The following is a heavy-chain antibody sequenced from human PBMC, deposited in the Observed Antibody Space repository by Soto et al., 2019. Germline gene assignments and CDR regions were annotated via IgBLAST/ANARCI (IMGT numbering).Heavy chain of an antibody. J-gene: IGHJ4*02. CDR3: ARAPRYSSSSGSLDY. D-gene: IGHD6-6*01. Sequence: SLRLSCAASGFTFSSYAMHWVRQAPGKGLEWVAVISYDGSNKYYADSVKGRFTISRDSSKNTLYLQMNSLRAEDTAVYYCARAPRYSSSSGSLDYWGQGTLVTVSS. CDR2: ISYDGSNK. CDR1: GFTFSSYA. V-gene: IGHV3-30-3*01.